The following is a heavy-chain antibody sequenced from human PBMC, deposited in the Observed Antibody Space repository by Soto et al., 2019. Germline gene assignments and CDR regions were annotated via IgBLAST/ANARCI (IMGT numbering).Heavy chain of an antibody. CDR1: GFTFSAGY. Sequence: QVRLEESGGGLVKPGGSLRLSCAASGFTFSAGYMSWIRQAPNKGLEYISYISSSGTSANYADSVKGRFTISRDNAKNSLYLQMNSPRAEDTAVYYCARDRGAVTGQYFDYWGQGALVTVSS. D-gene: IGHD6-19*01. CDR3: ARDRGAVTGQYFDY. J-gene: IGHJ4*02. V-gene: IGHV3-11*05. CDR2: ISSSGTSA.